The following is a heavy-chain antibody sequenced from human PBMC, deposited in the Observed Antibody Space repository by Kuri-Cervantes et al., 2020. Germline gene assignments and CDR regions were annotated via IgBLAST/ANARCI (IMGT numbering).Heavy chain of an antibody. D-gene: IGHD5-18*01. CDR2: ISSSGSTI. J-gene: IGHJ6*03. Sequence: GESLKISCAASGFTFSDYYMSWIRQAPGKGLEWVSYISSSGSTIYYADSVQGRFIISRDYATNSLYLQMYSLRAEDTALYYCARSYDSDGYRRYFYYMDVWGKGTTVTVSS. CDR1: GFTFSDYY. V-gene: IGHV3-11*01. CDR3: ARSYDSDGYRRYFYYMDV.